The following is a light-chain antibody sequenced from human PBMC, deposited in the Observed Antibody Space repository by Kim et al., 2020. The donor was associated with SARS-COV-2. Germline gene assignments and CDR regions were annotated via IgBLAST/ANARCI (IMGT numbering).Light chain of an antibody. CDR3: QQYKDYPLT. V-gene: IGKV1-16*02. Sequence: ASVGYRVTITCRASQYVVKSLVWIQYIPGKAPKSLIDAASSLLSGVPSHFSGSGVGTDFTLTINGLQPEDSATYYCQQYKDYPLTFGGGTKVDIK. CDR1: QYVVKS. J-gene: IGKJ4*01. CDR2: AAS.